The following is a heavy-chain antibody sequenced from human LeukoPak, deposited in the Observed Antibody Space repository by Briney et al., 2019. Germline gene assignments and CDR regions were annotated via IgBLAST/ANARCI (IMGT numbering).Heavy chain of an antibody. CDR1: GYTFTSYD. Sequence: ASVKVSCKASGYTFTSYDINWVRQATGQGLEWMGWMNPNSGNTGYAQKLQGRVTITRNTSISTAYMELSSLRSEDTAVYYCARGRSWSIDYWGQGTLVTVSS. CDR3: ARGRSWSIDY. CDR2: MNPNSGNT. J-gene: IGHJ4*02. V-gene: IGHV1-8*03. D-gene: IGHD2-15*01.